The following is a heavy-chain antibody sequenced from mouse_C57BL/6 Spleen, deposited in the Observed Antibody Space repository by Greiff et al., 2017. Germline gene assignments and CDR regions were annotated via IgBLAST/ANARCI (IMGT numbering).Heavy chain of an antibody. J-gene: IGHJ3*01. CDR3: ARNYGYDGAWFAY. CDR1: GYTFTDYY. D-gene: IGHD2-2*01. CDR2: INPSNGGT. V-gene: IGHV1-19*01. Sequence: EVQLQQSGPVLVKPGASVKMSCKASGYTFTDYYMNWVKQSHGKSLEWIGVINPSNGGTSYNQKFKGKATLTVDKSSSTAYMELNSLTSEDSAVYYCARNYGYDGAWFAYWGQGTLVTVSA.